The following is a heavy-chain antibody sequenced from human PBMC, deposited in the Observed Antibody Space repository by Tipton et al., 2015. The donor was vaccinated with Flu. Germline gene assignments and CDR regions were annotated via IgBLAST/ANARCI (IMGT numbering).Heavy chain of an antibody. CDR1: GGSISSSSYY. CDR3: ARDGFITMIVVVTPGAFDI. Sequence: LRLSCTVSGGSISSSSYYWGWIRQPPGKGLEWIGSIYYSGNTYYNPSLKSRVTISVDTSKNQFSLKLSSVTAADTAGYYCARDGFITMIVVVTPGAFDIWGQGTMVTVSS. V-gene: IGHV4-39*07. J-gene: IGHJ3*02. D-gene: IGHD3-22*01. CDR2: IYYSGNT.